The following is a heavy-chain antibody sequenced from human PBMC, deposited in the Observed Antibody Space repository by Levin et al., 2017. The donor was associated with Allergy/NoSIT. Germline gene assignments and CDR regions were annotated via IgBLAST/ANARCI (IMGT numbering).Heavy chain of an antibody. D-gene: IGHD3-3*01. Sequence: ASVKVSCKASGYTFTSYGISWVRQAPGQGLEWMGWISAYNGNTNYAQKLQGRVTMTTDTSTSTAYMELRSLRSDDTAVYYCARDFRITIFGVVTTHNWFDPWGQGTLVTVSS. CDR1: GYTFTSYG. CDR3: ARDFRITIFGVVTTHNWFDP. CDR2: ISAYNGNT. V-gene: IGHV1-18*01. J-gene: IGHJ5*02.